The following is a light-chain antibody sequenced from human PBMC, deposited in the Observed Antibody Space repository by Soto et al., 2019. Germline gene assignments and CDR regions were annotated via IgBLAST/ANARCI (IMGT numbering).Light chain of an antibody. CDR1: SSNIGAGYD. Sequence: QPVLTQPPSVSGAPVQRVTISCTGSSSNIGAGYDVHWYQQLPGTAPKLLIYGNSNRPSGVPDRFSGSKSGTSASLAITGLQAEDEADYYCQSYDSSLSGSYVVFGGGTKLTVL. V-gene: IGLV1-40*01. J-gene: IGLJ2*01. CDR3: QSYDSSLSGSYVV. CDR2: GNS.